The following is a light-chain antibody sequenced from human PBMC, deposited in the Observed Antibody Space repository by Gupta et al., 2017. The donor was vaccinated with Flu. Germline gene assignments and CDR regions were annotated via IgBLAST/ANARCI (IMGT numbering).Light chain of an antibody. CDR3: QQYNSYSTT. Sequence: DIQMTQSPSTLSASVGHRVTITCRASQSISSWLAWYQQKPGKAPKLLIYKASSLESGVPSRFSGSGSGTEFTLTISSLQPDDFATYYCQQYNSYSTTFGGGTKVEIK. V-gene: IGKV1-5*03. CDR1: QSISSW. CDR2: KAS. J-gene: IGKJ4*01.